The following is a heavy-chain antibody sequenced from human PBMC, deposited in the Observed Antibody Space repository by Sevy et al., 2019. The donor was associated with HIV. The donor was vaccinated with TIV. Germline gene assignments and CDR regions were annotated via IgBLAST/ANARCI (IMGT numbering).Heavy chain of an antibody. CDR1: GYTLTELS. CDR2: FDPEDGET. J-gene: IGHJ4*02. Sequence: ASVKVSCKVSGYTLTELSMHWVRQAPGKGLEWMGGFDPEDGETIYAQKFQARVTMTEDTSTDTAYMELSSLRSEDTAVYYCATYYDFWTGFDYWGQGTLVTVSS. D-gene: IGHD3-3*01. CDR3: ATYYDFWTGFDY. V-gene: IGHV1-24*01.